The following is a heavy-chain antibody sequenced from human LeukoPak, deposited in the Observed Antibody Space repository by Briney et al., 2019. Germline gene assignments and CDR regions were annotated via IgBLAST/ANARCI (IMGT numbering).Heavy chain of an antibody. J-gene: IGHJ4*02. V-gene: IGHV1-3*01. Sequence: ASVKVSFKASGYTFTSYAMHWVRQAPGQRLEWMGWINAGNGNTKYSQKFQGRVTITRDTSASTAYMELSSLRSEDTAVYYCARMGRGTFFDYWGQGTLVTVSS. D-gene: IGHD1-14*01. CDR3: ARMGRGTFFDY. CDR2: INAGNGNT. CDR1: GYTFTSYA.